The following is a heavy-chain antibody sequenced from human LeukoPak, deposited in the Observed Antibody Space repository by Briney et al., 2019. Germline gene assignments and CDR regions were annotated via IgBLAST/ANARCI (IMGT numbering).Heavy chain of an antibody. J-gene: IGHJ5*02. CDR2: MNPNSGNT. CDR3: ARGVDFWSGYYRGPGFDP. Sequence: ASVKVSCKASGYTFTSYYMHWVRQATGQGLEWMGWMNPNSGNTGYAQKFQGRVTMTRNTSISTAYMELSSLRSEDTAVYYCARGVDFWSGYYRGPGFDPWGQGTLVTVSS. CDR1: GYTFTSYY. V-gene: IGHV1-8*02. D-gene: IGHD3-3*01.